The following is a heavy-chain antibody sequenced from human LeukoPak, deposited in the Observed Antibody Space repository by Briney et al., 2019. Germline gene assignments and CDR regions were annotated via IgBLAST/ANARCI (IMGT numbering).Heavy chain of an antibody. D-gene: IGHD1-26*01. Sequence: SVKVSCKASGGTFSSYAISWVRQAPGQGLEWMGGIIPIFGTANYAQKFQGRVTITTDESTSTAYMELSSLRSEDTAVYYCARGAYSGSYYCWFNPWGQGTLVTVSS. CDR2: IIPIFGTA. V-gene: IGHV1-69*05. CDR3: ARGAYSGSYYCWFNP. CDR1: GGTFSSYA. J-gene: IGHJ5*02.